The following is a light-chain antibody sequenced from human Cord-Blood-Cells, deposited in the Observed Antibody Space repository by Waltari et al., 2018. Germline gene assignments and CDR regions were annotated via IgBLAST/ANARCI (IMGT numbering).Light chain of an antibody. CDR2: QDS. Sequence: SYELTQPPSVSVSPGQTASITCSGDKLGDKYACWYHQQPGQSPVLVIYQDSKRPSGIPERFSGSNAGNTATLTISGTQAMDEADYYCQAWDSSTYVFGTGTKVTVL. CDR3: QAWDSSTYV. CDR1: KLGDKY. J-gene: IGLJ1*01. V-gene: IGLV3-1*01.